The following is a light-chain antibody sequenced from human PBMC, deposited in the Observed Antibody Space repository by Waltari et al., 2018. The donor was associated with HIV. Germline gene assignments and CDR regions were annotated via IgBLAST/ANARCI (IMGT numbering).Light chain of an antibody. CDR2: GAS. V-gene: IGKV1D-16*01. CDR3: QQYYTFPRT. J-gene: IGKJ1*01. CDR1: QTVRSS. Sequence: DIQITQSPPSLSASVGQRVTITCRASQTVRSSLAWYQQRPGKAPKSLVYGASKLQTEVPSRFSAGRSGTNFSLTISSLKPEDVATDICQQYYTFPRTFGRGTRVDMK.